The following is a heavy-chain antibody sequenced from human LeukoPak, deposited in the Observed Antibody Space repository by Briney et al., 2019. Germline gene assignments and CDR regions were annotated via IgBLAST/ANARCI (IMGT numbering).Heavy chain of an antibody. J-gene: IGHJ5*02. D-gene: IGHD5-18*01. V-gene: IGHV4-34*01. CDR1: GGSFSGYY. CDR2: INHSGST. CDR3: ASGTWIQLWLGYNWFDP. Sequence: SETLSLTCAVYGGSFSGYYCSWIRQPPGKGLEWIGEINHSGSTNYNPSLKSRVTISVDTSKNQFSLKLSSVTAADTAVYYCASGTWIQLWLGYNWFDPWGQGTLVTVSS.